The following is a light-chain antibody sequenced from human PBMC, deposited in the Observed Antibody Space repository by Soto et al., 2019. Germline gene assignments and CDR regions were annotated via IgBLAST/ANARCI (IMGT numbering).Light chain of an antibody. CDR1: STDIDAYNY. CDR3: NSYTARSNRV. CDR2: EVT. V-gene: IGLV2-14*01. J-gene: IGLJ1*01. Sequence: QSALTQPASVSGSPGQSITISCTGTSTDIDAYNYVYCYQQHPGKAPKLLIYEVTNRPSGVSNRFSGSKSGNTSSLTISALQAEDEANYDCNSYTARSNRVFGTGTKVTVL.